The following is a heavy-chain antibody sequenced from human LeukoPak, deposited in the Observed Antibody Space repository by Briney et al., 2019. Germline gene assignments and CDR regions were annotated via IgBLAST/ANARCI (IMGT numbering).Heavy chain of an antibody. D-gene: IGHD4/OR15-4a*01. Sequence: GGSLRLSCAASGFIFSSYGMHWVRQAPDKGLEWVAFIRYDGSRKCYADSVKGRFTISRDNSKNTLYLQMNSLRAEDTAMYYCAKVSLNMVNDAFDIWGQGTMVSVSS. CDR2: IRYDGSRK. J-gene: IGHJ3*02. CDR1: GFIFSSYG. CDR3: AKVSLNMVNDAFDI. V-gene: IGHV3-30*02.